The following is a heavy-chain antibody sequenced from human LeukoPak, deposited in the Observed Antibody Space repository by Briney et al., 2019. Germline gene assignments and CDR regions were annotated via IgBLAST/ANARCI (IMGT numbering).Heavy chain of an antibody. CDR1: GGTFSSYA. CDR3: AREARTIQLWFDY. CDR2: IIPILGIA. Sequence: SVKVSCKASGGTFSSYAISWVRQAPGQGLEWMGRIIPILGIANYAQKFQGRVTITADKSTSTAYMELSSLRSEDTAVYYCAREARTIQLWFDYWGQGTLVTVSS. D-gene: IGHD5-18*01. V-gene: IGHV1-69*04. J-gene: IGHJ4*02.